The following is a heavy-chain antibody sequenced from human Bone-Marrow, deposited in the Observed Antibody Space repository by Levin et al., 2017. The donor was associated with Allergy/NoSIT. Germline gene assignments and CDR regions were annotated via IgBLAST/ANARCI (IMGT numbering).Heavy chain of an antibody. V-gene: IGHV2-5*02. Sequence: ASGPTLVKPTQTLTLTCTFSGFSLSTRGVGVNWIRLPPGKALEWLALIYWDDDKLYNLSLKTRLTITKDTSKNQVVLTLTNVDPVDTPTYYCAHQRTNDNPWGSYSGLESWGQGTLVSVSP. D-gene: IGHD3-16*01. CDR1: GFSLSTRGVG. J-gene: IGHJ4*02. CDR2: IYWDDDK. CDR3: AHQRTNDNPWGSYSGLES.